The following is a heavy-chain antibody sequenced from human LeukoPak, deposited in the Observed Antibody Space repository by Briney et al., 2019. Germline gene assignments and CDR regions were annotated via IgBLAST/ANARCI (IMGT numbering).Heavy chain of an antibody. CDR1: GYTFTSYG. CDR3: ARERPSYYYDSSGSVDAFDI. CDR2: ISAYNGNT. Sequence: ASVKVSCKASGYTFTSYGISWVRQAPGQGLEWMGWISAYNGNTNYAQKLQGRVTMTTDTSTSTAYMELRSLRSDDTAVYYCARERPSYYYDSSGSVDAFDIWGQGTMATVSS. D-gene: IGHD3-22*01. V-gene: IGHV1-18*01. J-gene: IGHJ3*02.